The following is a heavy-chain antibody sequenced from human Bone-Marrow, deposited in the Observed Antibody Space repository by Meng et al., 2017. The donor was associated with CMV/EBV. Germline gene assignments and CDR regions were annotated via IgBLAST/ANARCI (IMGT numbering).Heavy chain of an antibody. Sequence: GGSLRLSCAASGFTFSSYGMHWVRQAPGKGLEWVAVIWYDGSNKYYADSVKGRFTISRDNSKNTLYLQMNSLRAEDTAVYYCARGETYYDFWSGYYTDIYWGQGTLVTVSS. V-gene: IGHV3-33*01. J-gene: IGHJ4*02. D-gene: IGHD3-3*01. CDR1: GFTFSSYG. CDR2: IWYDGSNK. CDR3: ARGETYYDFWSGYYTDIY.